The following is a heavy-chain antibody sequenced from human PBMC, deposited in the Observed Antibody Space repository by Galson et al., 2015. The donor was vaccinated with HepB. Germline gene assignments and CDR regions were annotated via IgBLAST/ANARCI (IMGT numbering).Heavy chain of an antibody. D-gene: IGHD5-24*01. CDR1: GYTFTNYA. CDR3: ARVWLRRVDY. J-gene: IGHJ4*02. V-gene: IGHV1-18*01. CDR2: ISAYNGKT. Sequence: SVKVSCKASGYTFTNYAISWVRQAPGQGLEWMGWISAYNGKTNYAQKLQGRVTMTTDTSTSAAYLELSSLRSDDTAVYYCARVWLRRVDYWGQGTLVTVSS.